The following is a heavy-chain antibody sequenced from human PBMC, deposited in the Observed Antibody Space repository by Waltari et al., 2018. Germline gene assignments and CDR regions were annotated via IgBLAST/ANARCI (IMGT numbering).Heavy chain of an antibody. V-gene: IGHV4-38-2*02. CDR1: GYSLSSGYY. CDR2: IYHSGST. CDR3: ARDGYYYDSSGHDAFDI. J-gene: IGHJ3*02. D-gene: IGHD3-22*01. Sequence: QVQLQESGPGLVKPSETLSLTCAVSGYSLSSGYYWGWIRQPPGKGLAWIGSIYHSGSTYYNPSLKSRVTISVDTSKNQFSLKLSSVTAADTAVYYCARDGYYYDSSGHDAFDIWGQGTMVTVSS.